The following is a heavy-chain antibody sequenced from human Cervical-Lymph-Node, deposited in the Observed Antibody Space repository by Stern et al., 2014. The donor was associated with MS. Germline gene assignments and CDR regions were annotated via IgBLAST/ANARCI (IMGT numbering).Heavy chain of an antibody. CDR3: TTAMRGLSV. D-gene: IGHD3-10*01. CDR2: IKRNIDGGTT. Sequence: QLVQSGGGVVQPGRSLRLSCAASGFTFIDAWMSWVRQAPATGLEWVGRIKRNIDGGTTDYIAPVKGRFTVSRDDSKSMVYLQMNNLKTEDTAVYYCTTAMRGLSVWGRGTLVTVSS. V-gene: IGHV3-15*01. CDR1: GFTFIDAW. J-gene: IGHJ4*02.